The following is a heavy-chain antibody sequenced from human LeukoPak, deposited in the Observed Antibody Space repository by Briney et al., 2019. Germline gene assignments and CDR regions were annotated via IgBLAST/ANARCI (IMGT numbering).Heavy chain of an antibody. V-gene: IGHV4-59*11. CDR3: ARHLHSSGWFESYYYYYGMDV. CDR2: ISYTGSA. CDR1: GGSISSHY. Sequence: PSETLSLTCTVSGGSISSHYWSWIRQPPGKGLEWIGYISYTGSAGYNPSHKSRVTISIDTPKNQFSLRLSSVTAADTAVYYCARHLHSSGWFESYYYYYGMDVWGQGTTVTVSS. J-gene: IGHJ6*02. D-gene: IGHD6-19*01.